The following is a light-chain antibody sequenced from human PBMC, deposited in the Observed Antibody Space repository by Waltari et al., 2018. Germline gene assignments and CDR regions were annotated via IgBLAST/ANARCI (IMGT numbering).Light chain of an antibody. V-gene: IGKV3-20*01. Sequence: EIVLTQSPGTLSLSPGVRATLSCRASQNVSNSFLAWYQQKRGQAPRLLMYGASTRSYDIPDRFSVSGSGADFTLTINSLQPEDFAVYYCQQYGDSPRTFGQGTRV. CDR3: QQYGDSPRT. J-gene: IGKJ1*01. CDR1: QNVSNSF. CDR2: GAS.